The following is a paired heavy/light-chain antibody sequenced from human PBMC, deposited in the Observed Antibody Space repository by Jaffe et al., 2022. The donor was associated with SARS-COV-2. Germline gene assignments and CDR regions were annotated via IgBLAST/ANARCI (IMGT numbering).Heavy chain of an antibody. V-gene: IGHV4-39*01. CDR1: GDSVNSNSYY. Sequence: QLQLQESGPGLVKPSETLALACTVSGDSVNSNSYYWGWIRQPPGKGLEWIGSIYFSGSRYYNPSLRSRVSISMDASKNQFSLRLSSVTAADTALYYCARRMTYYYDSGNYRTAPFDYWGQGTLVTVSS. J-gene: IGHJ4*02. CDR3: ARRMTYYYDSGNYRTAPFDY. D-gene: IGHD3-10*01. CDR2: IYFSGSR.
Light chain of an antibody. CDR1: GLPKKY. CDR3: YSTDSSDNLGV. Sequence: SFELTQPPSVSVSPGQTARITCSGDGLPKKYPYWYQQKSGQAPVLVIYADRKRPSGIPERFSGSSSGTMAILTISGAQVEDEADYYCYSTDSSDNLGVFGGGTKLTVL. V-gene: IGLV3-10*01. J-gene: IGLJ3*02. CDR2: ADR.